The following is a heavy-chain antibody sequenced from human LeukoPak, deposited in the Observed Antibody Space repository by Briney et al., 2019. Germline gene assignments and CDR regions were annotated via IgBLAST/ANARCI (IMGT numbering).Heavy chain of an antibody. V-gene: IGHV3-48*03. D-gene: IGHD2-15*01. J-gene: IGHJ6*04. Sequence: GGSLRLSCAASGFTFSTYEMNWVRQAPEMGLEWLSYISSSGSSIYSADSVKGRFTISRDNAKNSLYLQMNSLRAEDTAVYYCARGLVVAATPPYSYYGMDVWGKGTTVTVSS. CDR2: ISSSGSSI. CDR3: ARGLVVAATPPYSYYGMDV. CDR1: GFTFSTYE.